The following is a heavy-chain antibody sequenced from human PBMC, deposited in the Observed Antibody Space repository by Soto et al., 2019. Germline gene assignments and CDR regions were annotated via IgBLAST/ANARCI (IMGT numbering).Heavy chain of an antibody. D-gene: IGHD6-13*01. V-gene: IGHV4-4*07. CDR2: IYPSGST. Sequence: PSETLSLTCTVSGGSISSYYWSWIRQPAGKGLEWIGRIYPSGSTNYNPSLKSRVTMSVDTSKNQFSLKLSSVTAADTAVYYCAREVSSSSWYDRNWFDPWGQGTLVTVS. CDR1: GGSISSYY. CDR3: AREVSSSSWYDRNWFDP. J-gene: IGHJ5*02.